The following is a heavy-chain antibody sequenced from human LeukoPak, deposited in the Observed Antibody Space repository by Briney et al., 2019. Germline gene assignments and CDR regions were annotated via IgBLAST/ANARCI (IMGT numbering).Heavy chain of an antibody. Sequence: SETLSLTCTVSGGSISTDLYYWTWIRQPAGKGLEWIGRIYSNGWTDYNPPLKSRVSISIDTSKNHFPLKMSLATAADTALYYCARGSGWNSFDPWGQGTLVTVSS. CDR1: GGSISTDLYY. CDR2: IYSNGWT. J-gene: IGHJ5*02. CDR3: ARGSGWNSFDP. V-gene: IGHV4-61*02. D-gene: IGHD6-19*01.